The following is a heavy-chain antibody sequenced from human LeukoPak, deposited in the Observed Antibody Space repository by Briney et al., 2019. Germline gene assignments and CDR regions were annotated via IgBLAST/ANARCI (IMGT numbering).Heavy chain of an antibody. J-gene: IGHJ4*02. V-gene: IGHV3-30*04. CDR2: ISYDGSNK. D-gene: IGHD5-18*01. CDR3: AKESGYSYGNDY. CDR1: GFTFSSYA. Sequence: PGGSLRLSCAASGFTFSSYAMHWVRQAPGKGLEWVAVISYDGSNKYYADSVKGRFTISRDNSKNTLYLQMNSLRAEDTAVYYCAKESGYSYGNDYWGQGTLVTVSS.